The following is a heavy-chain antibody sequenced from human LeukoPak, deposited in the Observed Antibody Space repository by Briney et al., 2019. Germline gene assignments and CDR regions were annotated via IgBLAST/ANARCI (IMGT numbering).Heavy chain of an antibody. V-gene: IGHV3-7*05. Sequence: GGSLRLSCAASGFTFSSYWMTGLRQAPGKGLEWVANIERDGSEKNYVDSVKGRFTISRDNAKNSLYLQMNSLRAEDTAVYYCARGQSGFDFWGQGTLVTVSS. CDR3: ARGQSGFDF. J-gene: IGHJ4*02. D-gene: IGHD3-3*01. CDR1: GFTFSSYW. CDR2: IERDGSEK.